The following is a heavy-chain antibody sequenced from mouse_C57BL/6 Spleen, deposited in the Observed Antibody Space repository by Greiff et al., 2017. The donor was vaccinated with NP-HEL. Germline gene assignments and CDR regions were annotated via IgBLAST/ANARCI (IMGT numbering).Heavy chain of an antibody. CDR2: IYPGSGNT. Sequence: VQGVESGAELVRPGASVKLSCKASGYTFTDYYINWVKQRPGQGLEWIARIYPGSGNTYYNEKFKGKATLTAEKSSSTAYMQLSSLTSEDSAVYFCARGYSNYYAMDYWGQGTSVTVSS. J-gene: IGHJ4*01. CDR1: GYTFTDYY. CDR3: ARGYSNYYAMDY. D-gene: IGHD1-2*01. V-gene: IGHV1-76*01.